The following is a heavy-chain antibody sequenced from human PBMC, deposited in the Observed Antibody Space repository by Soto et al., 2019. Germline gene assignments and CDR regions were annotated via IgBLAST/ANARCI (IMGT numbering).Heavy chain of an antibody. V-gene: IGHV3-33*01. CDR3: ARTRTKREPFDY. J-gene: IGHJ4*02. CDR1: GFTFSSYG. CDR2: IWYDGSNK. Sequence: ESGGGVVQPGRSLRLSCAASGFTFSSYGMHWVRQAPGKGLEWVAVIWYDGSNKYYADSVKGRSTISRDNSKNTLYLQMNSLRAEETAVYYCARTRTKREPFDYWGQGTLVTVSP. D-gene: IGHD1-1*01.